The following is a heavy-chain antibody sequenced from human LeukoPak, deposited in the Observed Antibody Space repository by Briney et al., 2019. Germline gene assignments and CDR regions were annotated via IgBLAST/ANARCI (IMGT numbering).Heavy chain of an antibody. D-gene: IGHD3-16*01. CDR1: GFTSSSYV. CDR2: LTNSGGTT. J-gene: IGHJ4*02. CDR3: VNRGNYAPDC. Sequence: GGSLRLSCSDSGFTSSSYVMSRVRQAPGKGLEWVSTLTNSGGTTYYADSVKGRFTISRDNSKNALYLQMNSLRDEDTAIYYCVNRGNYAPDCWGQGTLVTVSS. V-gene: IGHV3-23*01.